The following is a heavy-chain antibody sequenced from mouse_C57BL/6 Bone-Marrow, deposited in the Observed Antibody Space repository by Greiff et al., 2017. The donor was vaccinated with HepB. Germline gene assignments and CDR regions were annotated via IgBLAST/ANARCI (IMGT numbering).Heavy chain of an antibody. D-gene: IGHD1-1*01. CDR2: INPNYGTT. Sequence: EVKLMESGPELVKPGASVKISCKASGYSFTDYNMNWVKQSNGKSLEWIGVINPNYGTTSYNQKFKGKATLTVDQSSSTAYMQLNSLTSEDSAVYYCSRPLFYGAWFAYWGQGTLVTVSS. CDR1: GYSFTDYN. CDR3: SRPLFYGAWFAY. J-gene: IGHJ3*01. V-gene: IGHV1-39*01.